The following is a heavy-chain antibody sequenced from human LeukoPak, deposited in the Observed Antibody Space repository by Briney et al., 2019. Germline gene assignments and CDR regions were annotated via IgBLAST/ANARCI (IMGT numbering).Heavy chain of an antibody. D-gene: IGHD7-27*01. J-gene: IGHJ4*02. Sequence: GGSLRLSCAASGFTSNNAWMNWVRQTPEKGLEWVGRIKNRADGETTDYAAPVKGRFTISRDDSKNTLFLQMSSLKTEDTAIYYCTTENWGSDHWGQGTLVTVSS. CDR3: TTENWGSDH. CDR1: GFTSNNAW. CDR2: IKNRADGETT. V-gene: IGHV3-15*07.